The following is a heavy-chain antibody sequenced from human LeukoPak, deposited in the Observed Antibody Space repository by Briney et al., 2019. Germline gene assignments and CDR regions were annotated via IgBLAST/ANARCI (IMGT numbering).Heavy chain of an antibody. CDR3: AKGRDDMDV. CDR2: TSYDGSDK. CDR1: GFTFSSYG. V-gene: IGHV3-30*18. Sequence: GGSLRLSCAASGFTFSSYGMHWVRQAPGKGLEWVAATSYDGSDKYYADSVKGRFTISRDNSKSTLFLQMNSLRDEDTAVYYCAKGRDDMDVWGKGTTVTVSS. J-gene: IGHJ6*04.